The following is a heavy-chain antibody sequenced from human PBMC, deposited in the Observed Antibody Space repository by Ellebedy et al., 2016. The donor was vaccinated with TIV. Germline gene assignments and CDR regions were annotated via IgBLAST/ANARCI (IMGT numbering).Heavy chain of an antibody. Sequence: ASVKVSCKASGYTFTSYYMHWVRQAPGQGLEWMGIINPSGGSTSYAQKFQGRVTMTRDTSTSTVYMELSSLRSEDTAVYYCARKGSYGGYYSVFDYWGQGTLVTVSS. CDR2: INPSGGST. CDR3: ARKGSYGGYYSVFDY. D-gene: IGHD3-22*01. CDR1: GYTFTSYY. J-gene: IGHJ4*02. V-gene: IGHV1-46*01.